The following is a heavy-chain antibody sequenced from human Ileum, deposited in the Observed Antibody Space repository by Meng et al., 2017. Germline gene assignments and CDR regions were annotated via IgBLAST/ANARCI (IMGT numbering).Heavy chain of an antibody. V-gene: IGHV4-39*07. CDR2: IYYSGST. D-gene: IGHD6-19*01. J-gene: IGHJ4*02. Sequence: SETLSLTCIVSGGPISSSSYYWGGIRQPPGKGLEWIGSIYYSGSTYYNPSLKSRVTISVDTSKNQFSLKLSSVTAADTAVYYCARQSSSGWSNWGQGTLVTVSS. CDR1: GGPISSSSYY. CDR3: ARQSSSGWSN.